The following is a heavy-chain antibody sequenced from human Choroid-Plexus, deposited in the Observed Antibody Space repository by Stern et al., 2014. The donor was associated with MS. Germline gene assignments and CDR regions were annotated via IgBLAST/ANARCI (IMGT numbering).Heavy chain of an antibody. CDR1: GFTLGSCA. V-gene: IGHV3-30*18. D-gene: IGHD2/OR15-2a*01. CDR2: VSYDGSNK. Sequence: QVQLVQSGGGVVQPGRPLRLSCVASGFTLGSCAMHWVRQAPGKGLEWVAGVSYDGSNKYYADSVKGRFTISRDNSQNTLDMQMSSLRPEDTAVYYCAKDRQYLTYFFDHWGQGSLVTVSS. CDR3: AKDRQYLTYFFDH. J-gene: IGHJ5*02.